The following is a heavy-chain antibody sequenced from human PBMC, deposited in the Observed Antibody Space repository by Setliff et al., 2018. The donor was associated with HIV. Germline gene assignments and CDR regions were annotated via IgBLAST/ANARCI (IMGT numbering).Heavy chain of an antibody. CDR3: ARDSHCSGPSCYSGGQFFDY. D-gene: IGHD2-15*01. CDR1: GGTFSGYA. V-gene: IGHV1-69*13. Sequence: SVKVSCKAPGGTFSGYAFSWVRQAPGQGFEWMGGSIPVFGTVNYAQKFLGRATITADASTNASYMELTSLRSEDTAVYFCARDSHCSGPSCYSGGQFFDYWGQGTLVTVSS. CDR2: SIPVFGTV. J-gene: IGHJ4*02.